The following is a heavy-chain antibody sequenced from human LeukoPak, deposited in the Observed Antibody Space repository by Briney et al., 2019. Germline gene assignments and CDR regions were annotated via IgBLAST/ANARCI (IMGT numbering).Heavy chain of an antibody. Sequence: PGGSLSLSCATSGFTFSTYAMHWVRQAPGKGLEWVASIRNDGTNKNHVDSVKGRFTISRDNSKNTLFLQMDSLRPEDTAIYYCAKSWSGYYHYYMDLWGKGTTVTVSS. V-gene: IGHV3-30*02. J-gene: IGHJ6*03. CDR2: IRNDGTNK. D-gene: IGHD3-3*01. CDR3: AKSWSGYYHYYMDL. CDR1: GFTFSTYA.